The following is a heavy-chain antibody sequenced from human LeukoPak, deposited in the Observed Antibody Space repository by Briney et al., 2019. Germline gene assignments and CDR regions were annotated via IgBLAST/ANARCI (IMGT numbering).Heavy chain of an antibody. CDR1: GGTFRSYA. Sequence: GASVKVSCKASGGTFRSYAISWVRQAPGQGLEWMGGIIPIFGTTNYAQKFLGRVTITADESTSTAYMELSSLRSEDTAVYYCARDLGSRDGYNPPNLFDNWGQGTLVTVSS. CDR3: ARDLGSRDGYNPPNLFDN. CDR2: IIPIFGTT. V-gene: IGHV1-69*13. J-gene: IGHJ4*02. D-gene: IGHD5-24*01.